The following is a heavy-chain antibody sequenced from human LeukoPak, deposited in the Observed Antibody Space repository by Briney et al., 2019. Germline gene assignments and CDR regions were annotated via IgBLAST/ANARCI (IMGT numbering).Heavy chain of an antibody. CDR3: AKPIRGSAGNAFDI. J-gene: IGHJ3*02. Sequence: GGSLRLSCAASGFIFSNYAMSWVRQAPGKGLEWVSAISGSGGSTYYADSVKGRFTFSRDNSKSTLYLQMNSLRAEDTAVYYCAKPIRGSAGNAFDIWGQGTLVTVSS. V-gene: IGHV3-23*01. D-gene: IGHD6-13*01. CDR2: ISGSGGST. CDR1: GFIFSNYA.